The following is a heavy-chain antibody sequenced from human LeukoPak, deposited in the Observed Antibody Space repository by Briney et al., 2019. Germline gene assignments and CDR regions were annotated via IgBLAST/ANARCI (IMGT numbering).Heavy chain of an antibody. V-gene: IGHV3-33*01. D-gene: IGHD5-12*01. CDR3: AREGFIVATEPGAIDY. Sequence: GGSLRLSCAASGFTFSSYGMHWVRQAPGKGLEWVAVIWYDGSNKYYADSVKGRFTISRDNSKNTLYLQMNSLRADDTAVYYCAREGFIVATEPGAIDYWGQGTLVTVSS. CDR2: IWYDGSNK. CDR1: GFTFSSYG. J-gene: IGHJ4*02.